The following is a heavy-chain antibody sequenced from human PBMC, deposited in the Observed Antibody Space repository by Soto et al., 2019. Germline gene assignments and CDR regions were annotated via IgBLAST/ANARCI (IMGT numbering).Heavy chain of an antibody. J-gene: IGHJ4*02. D-gene: IGHD5-12*01. CDR3: ANSQSGYDYFDY. V-gene: IGHV3-23*01. Sequence: GGSLRLSCAASGFTFSSYAMSWVRQAPGKGLEWVSAISGSGGSTYYADSVKGRFTISRDNSKNTLYLQMNSLRAEDTAVYYCANSQSGYDYFDYWGQGTLVTVSS. CDR1: GFTFSSYA. CDR2: ISGSGGST.